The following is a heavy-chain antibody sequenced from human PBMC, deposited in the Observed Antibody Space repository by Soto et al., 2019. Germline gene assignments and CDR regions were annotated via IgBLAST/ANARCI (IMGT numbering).Heavy chain of an antibody. CDR3: ARISGGPIR. CDR2: IHTGGTT. Sequence: SETLSLTCTVSGGSINGFYWNWFRQPAGKGLKWIGRIHTGGTTNYKPSLRSRVTMSVDTSKNQFSLKLTSVTAADTAVYYCARISGGPIRWGQGTLVTVSS. CDR1: GGSINGFY. V-gene: IGHV4-4*07. J-gene: IGHJ4*02.